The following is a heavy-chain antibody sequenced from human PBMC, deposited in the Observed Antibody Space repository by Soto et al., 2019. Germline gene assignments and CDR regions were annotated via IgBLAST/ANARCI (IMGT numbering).Heavy chain of an antibody. CDR1: GFTFSTYS. V-gene: IGHV3-48*04. CDR2: ISGGSKTK. D-gene: IGHD3-22*01. Sequence: GGSLRLSCAASGFTFSTYSMNWVRQAPGKGLEWVSYISGGSKTKYYADSVKGRFTISRDNAKNSLYLQMNSLRVEDTAVYFCARGDYYDTSGPFSDAFDIWGQGTMVTVSS. J-gene: IGHJ3*02. CDR3: ARGDYYDTSGPFSDAFDI.